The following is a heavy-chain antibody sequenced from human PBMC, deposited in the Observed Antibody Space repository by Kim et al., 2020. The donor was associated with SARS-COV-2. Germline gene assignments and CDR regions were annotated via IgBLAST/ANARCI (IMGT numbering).Heavy chain of an antibody. J-gene: IGHJ6*02. CDR2: INHSGST. CDR1: GGSFSGYY. V-gene: IGHV4-34*01. CDR3: ARGGIVVVPASAQYYYYYYGMDV. D-gene: IGHD2-2*01. Sequence: SETLSLTCAVYGGSFSGYYWSWIRQPPGKGLEWIGEINHSGSTNYNPSLKSRVTISVDTSKNQFSLKLSSVTAADTAVYYCARGGIVVVPASAQYYYYYYGMDVWGQATTVTVSS.